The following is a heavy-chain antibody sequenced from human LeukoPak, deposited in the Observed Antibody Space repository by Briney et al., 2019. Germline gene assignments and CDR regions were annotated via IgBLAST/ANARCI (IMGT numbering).Heavy chain of an antibody. J-gene: IGHJ4*02. Sequence: GGSLRLSCAASGFRFSAYGMYWVRQAPGKGLEWVAFIQYDGSYYYYGDPVKGRFTIYRDNSKNTLYLQMNSLRAEDTAVYYCSTYSSSQGHWGQGTLVTVSS. CDR1: GFRFSAYG. V-gene: IGHV3-30*02. CDR2: IQYDGSYY. D-gene: IGHD6-6*01. CDR3: STYSSSQGH.